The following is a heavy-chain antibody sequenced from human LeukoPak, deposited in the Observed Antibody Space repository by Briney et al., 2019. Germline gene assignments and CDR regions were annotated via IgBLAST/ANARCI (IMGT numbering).Heavy chain of an antibody. CDR2: INHSGST. CDR3: ARMVREKYYYYYYGMDV. CDR1: GGSFSGYY. J-gene: IGHJ6*02. V-gene: IGHV4-34*01. Sequence: SETLSLTCAVYGGSFSGYYWSWIRQPPGKGLEWIGEINHSGSTNYNPSLKSRVTISVDTSKNQLSLKLSSVTAADTAVYYCARMVREKYYYYYYGMDVWGQGTTVTVSS. D-gene: IGHD3-10*01.